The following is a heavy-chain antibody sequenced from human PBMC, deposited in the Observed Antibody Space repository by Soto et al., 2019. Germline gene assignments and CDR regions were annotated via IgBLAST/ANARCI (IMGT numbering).Heavy chain of an antibody. D-gene: IGHD4-17*01. V-gene: IGHV3-74*03. CDR2: INGDGSDI. J-gene: IGHJ5*02. CDR1: GFDFSNYW. Sequence: PGGSLRLSCGASGFDFSNYWMHWVRQAPWKGLVWVSRINGDGSDIKYADSVKGRFTISRDNAKNTVYLQMNSLRADDTAVYYCARDQTTGDWFDAWGQGALVTVSS. CDR3: ARDQTTGDWFDA.